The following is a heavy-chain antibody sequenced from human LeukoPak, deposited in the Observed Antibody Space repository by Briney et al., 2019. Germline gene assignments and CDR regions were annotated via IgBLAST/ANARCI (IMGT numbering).Heavy chain of an antibody. CDR3: ARDGYCSSTSCSTFDY. J-gene: IGHJ4*02. CDR2: INHSGST. V-gene: IGHV4-34*01. Sequence: SETLSPTCAVYGGSFSGYYWSWIRQPPGKGLEWIGEINHSGSTNYNPSLKSRVTISVDTSKNQFSLKLSSVTAADTAVYYCARDGYCSSTSCSTFDYWGQGTLVTVSS. D-gene: IGHD2-2*02. CDR1: GGSFSGYY.